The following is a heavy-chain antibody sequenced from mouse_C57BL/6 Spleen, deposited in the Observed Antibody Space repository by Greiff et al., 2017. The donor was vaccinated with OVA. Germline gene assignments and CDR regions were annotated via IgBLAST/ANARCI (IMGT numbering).Heavy chain of an antibody. D-gene: IGHD1-1*01. V-gene: IGHV14-2*01. CDR2: IDPEDGET. CDR3: ARSVVAPYDAMDY. CDR1: GFNIKDYY. Sequence: VQLQQSGAELVKPGASVKLSCTASGFNIKDYYMHWVKQRTEQGLEWIGRIDPEDGETKYAPKFKGKATITADTSSNTAYLQLSSLTSEDTAVYYCARSVVAPYDAMDYWGQGTSVTVSS. J-gene: IGHJ4*01.